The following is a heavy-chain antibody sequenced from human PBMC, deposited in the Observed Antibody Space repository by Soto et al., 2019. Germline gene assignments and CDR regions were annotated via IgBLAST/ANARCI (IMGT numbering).Heavy chain of an antibody. J-gene: IGHJ6*02. CDR2: ISSSSSTI. CDR1: GFTFSSYS. CDR3: ARDDYSNISPRYYYYGMDV. Sequence: GGSLRLSCAASGFTFSSYSMNWVRQAPGKGLEWVSYISSSSSTIYYADSVKGRFTISRDNAKNSLYLQMNSLRDEDTAVYYCARDDYSNISPRYYYYGMDVWGQGTTVTVSS. D-gene: IGHD4-4*01. V-gene: IGHV3-48*02.